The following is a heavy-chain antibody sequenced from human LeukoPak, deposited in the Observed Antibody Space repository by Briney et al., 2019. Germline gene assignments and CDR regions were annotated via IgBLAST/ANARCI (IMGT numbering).Heavy chain of an antibody. CDR3: ARGAYSGNYYSIDY. V-gene: IGHV1-8*02. CDR2: MNPNSGNT. D-gene: IGHD1-26*01. J-gene: IGHJ4*02. Sequence: ASVKVSCKASGGTFSSYAISWVRQAPGQGLEWMGWMNPNSGNTGYAQKFQSRVIMTRNTSISTAYMELSSLRSEDTAVYFCARGAYSGNYYSIDYWGQGTLVTVSS. CDR1: GGTFSSYA.